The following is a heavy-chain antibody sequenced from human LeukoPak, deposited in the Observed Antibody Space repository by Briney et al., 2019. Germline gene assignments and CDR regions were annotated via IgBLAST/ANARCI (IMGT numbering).Heavy chain of an antibody. D-gene: IGHD3-22*01. CDR1: GGTFSSYA. CDR2: IIPIFGTA. CDR3: ARHTNYDSSGYPFQH. Sequence: GASVKVSXKASGGTFSSYAISWVRQAPGQGLEWMGRIIPIFGTANYAQKFQGRVTITTDESTSTAYMELSSLRSEDTAVYYCARHTNYDSSGYPFQHWGQGTLVTVSS. J-gene: IGHJ1*01. V-gene: IGHV1-69*05.